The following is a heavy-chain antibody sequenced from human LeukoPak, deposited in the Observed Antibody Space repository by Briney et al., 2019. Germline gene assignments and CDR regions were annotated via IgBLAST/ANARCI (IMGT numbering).Heavy chain of an antibody. CDR1: GFTFSSYG. D-gene: IGHD5-18*01. J-gene: IGHJ4*02. CDR2: ISYDGSNK. V-gene: IGHV3-30*18. CDR3: AKAGYSYGIDY. Sequence: GGSLRLSCAASGFTFSSYGMHWVRQAPGKGLEWVAVISYDGSNKYYADSVKGRFTISRDNSKNTLYLQMNSLRAEDTAVYYRAKAGYSYGIDYGGQGTLVTVSS.